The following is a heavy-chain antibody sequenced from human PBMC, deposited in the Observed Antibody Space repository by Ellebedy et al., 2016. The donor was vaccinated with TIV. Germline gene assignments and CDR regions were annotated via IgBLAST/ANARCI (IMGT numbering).Heavy chain of an antibody. J-gene: IGHJ6*02. D-gene: IGHD2-21*01. CDR3: AKGPIYPYYYYGMDV. CDR1: GGSISSYY. V-gene: IGHV4-4*07. CDR2: IYTSGST. Sequence: MPSETLSLTCTVSGGSISSYYWSWIRQPAGKGLEWIGRIYTSGSTTYNPSLKSRVTISVDTSKNQFSLKLSTVTAAATAVDYCAKGPIYPYYYYGMDVWGQGTTVTVSS.